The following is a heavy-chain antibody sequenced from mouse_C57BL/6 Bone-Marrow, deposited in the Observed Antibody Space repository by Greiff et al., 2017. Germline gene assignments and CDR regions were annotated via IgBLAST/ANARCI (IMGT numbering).Heavy chain of an antibody. CDR1: GYTFTSYW. Sequence: QVQLQQPGAELVRPGSSVKLSCKASGYTFTSYWMHWVKQRPIQGLEWIGNIYPSGSKTHYNQKFKDKATLTVDKSSSTAYMQLSSLTSEDSADYYGAREGTAQFDYWGQGTTLTVSS. CDR3: AREGTAQFDY. CDR2: IYPSGSKT. J-gene: IGHJ2*01. V-gene: IGHV1-52*01. D-gene: IGHD3-2*02.